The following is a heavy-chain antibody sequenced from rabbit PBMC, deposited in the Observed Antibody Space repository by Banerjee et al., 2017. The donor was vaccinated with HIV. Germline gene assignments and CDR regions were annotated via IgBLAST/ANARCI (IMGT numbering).Heavy chain of an antibody. D-gene: IGHD1-1*01. J-gene: IGHJ4*01. Sequence: QEQLEESGGDLVKPEGSLTLTCTASGFSFSSSYWICWVRQAPGKGLEWIACIGAGSSGSTYYASWAKGRFTISKTSSTTVTLQMTSLTAADTATYFCAREYGYYTYFGLWGPGTLVTVS. CDR2: IGAGSSGST. CDR3: AREYGYYTYFGL. CDR1: GFSFSSSYW. V-gene: IGHV1S45*01.